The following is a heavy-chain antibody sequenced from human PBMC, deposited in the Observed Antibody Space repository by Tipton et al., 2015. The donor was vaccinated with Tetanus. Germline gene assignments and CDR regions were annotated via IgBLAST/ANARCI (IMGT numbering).Heavy chain of an antibody. D-gene: IGHD2-21*02. Sequence: GLVKPSETLSLTCTVSRGPISSYYWSWIRQPAGKGLEWIGHISNGNTDYAPSLKSRLTLSVDTSKNHISLNLRSVTAADTAVYYCARTADNWFDPWGQGILVTVSS. J-gene: IGHJ5*02. V-gene: IGHV4-4*07. CDR1: RGPISSYY. CDR3: ARTADNWFDP. CDR2: ISNGNT.